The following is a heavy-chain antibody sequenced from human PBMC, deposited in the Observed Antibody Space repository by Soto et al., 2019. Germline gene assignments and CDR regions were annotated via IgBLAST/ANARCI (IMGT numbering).Heavy chain of an antibody. Sequence: GASVKVSCKASGYTFTSCGISWVRQAPGQGLEWMGWMNPNSGNTGYAQKFQGRVTMTRNTSISTAYMELSSLRSEDTAVYYCARTAYYDFWSGPGFYYMDVWGKGTTVTVSS. CDR3: ARTAYYDFWSGPGFYYMDV. J-gene: IGHJ6*03. V-gene: IGHV1-8*02. CDR2: MNPNSGNT. CDR1: GYTFTSCG. D-gene: IGHD3-3*01.